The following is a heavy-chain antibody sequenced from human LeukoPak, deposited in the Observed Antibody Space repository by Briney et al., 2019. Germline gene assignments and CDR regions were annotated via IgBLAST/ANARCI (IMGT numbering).Heavy chain of an antibody. D-gene: IGHD3-10*01. V-gene: IGHV3-7*03. J-gene: IGHJ4*02. CDR1: GFTFRNYW. Sequence: SGGSLRLSCTASGFTFRNYWMTWVRQAPGKGLEWVANIGGDGTVTRYGDSVKGRFTISRDNAQNSVYLQMNSLRGEDTAVYYCARGWNYYGSGSYLYYFDYWGQGTLVTVSS. CDR2: IGGDGTVT. CDR3: ARGWNYYGSGSYLYYFDY.